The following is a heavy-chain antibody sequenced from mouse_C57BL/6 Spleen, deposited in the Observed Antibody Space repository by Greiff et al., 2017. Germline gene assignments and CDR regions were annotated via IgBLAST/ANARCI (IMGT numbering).Heavy chain of an antibody. D-gene: IGHD1-1*02. CDR1: GYTFTSYW. CDR2: INPSNGGI. CDR3: ARSSHGGFDY. Sequence: VQLQQSGTELVKPGASVKLSCKASGYTFTSYWMHWVRQGPGQGLEWIGNINPSNGGINYNEKFKSKVTLTVDKSTSTAYMQLSSLTSEDSAVYHCARSSHGGFDYWGQGTTLTVSS. J-gene: IGHJ2*01. V-gene: IGHV1-53*01.